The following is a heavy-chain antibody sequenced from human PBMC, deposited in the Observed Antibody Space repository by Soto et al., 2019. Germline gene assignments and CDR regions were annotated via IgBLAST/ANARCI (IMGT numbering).Heavy chain of an antibody. J-gene: IGHJ4*02. CDR3: AKAVGGWTSRPARFFEY. CDR2: IGGGGITT. D-gene: IGHD2-2*01. Sequence: EVQLLESGGGLVQPGGSLRLSCAASGFTFNNYAMHWVRQAPGKGLEWVSVIGGGGITTYYADSVKGRFTISRDNSKNTLYLQMKSRRTEDTALYYCAKAVGGWTSRPARFFEYWGQGPLRTVSS. CDR1: GFTFNNYA. V-gene: IGHV3-23*01.